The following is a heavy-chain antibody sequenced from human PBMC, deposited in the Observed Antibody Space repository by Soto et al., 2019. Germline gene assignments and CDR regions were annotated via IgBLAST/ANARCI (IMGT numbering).Heavy chain of an antibody. CDR2: ISSSSSTI. CDR1: GFTFSSYS. J-gene: IGHJ3*02. D-gene: IGHD3-22*01. V-gene: IGHV3-48*02. Sequence: EVQLVESGGGLVQPGGSLRLSCAASGFTFSSYSMNWVRQAPGKGLEWVSYISSSSSTIYYADSVKGRFTISRDNAKNSLYLQMNSLRDEDTAVYYCAMNYYDSSGFPESGDAFDIWGQGTMVTVSS. CDR3: AMNYYDSSGFPESGDAFDI.